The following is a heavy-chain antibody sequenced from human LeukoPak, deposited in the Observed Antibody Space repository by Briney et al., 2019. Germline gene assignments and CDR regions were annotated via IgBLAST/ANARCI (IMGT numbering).Heavy chain of an antibody. CDR2: ISSSSSYI. CDR3: ASLVGATLATDY. Sequence: KPGGSLRLSCAASGFTFSSYSMNWVRQAPGKGLEWVSSISSSSSYIYYADSVKGRFTISRDNAKNSLYLQMNSLRAEDTAVYYCASLVGATLATDYWGQGTLVTASS. D-gene: IGHD1-26*01. J-gene: IGHJ4*02. V-gene: IGHV3-21*01. CDR1: GFTFSSYS.